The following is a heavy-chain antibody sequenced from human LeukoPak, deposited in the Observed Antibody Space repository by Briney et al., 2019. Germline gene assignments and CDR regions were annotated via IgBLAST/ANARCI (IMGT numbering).Heavy chain of an antibody. J-gene: IGHJ6*02. Sequence: ASVKVSCKASGGTFSSYAISWVRQDPGQGLEWMGGIIPIFGTANYAQKFQGRVTITADESTSTAYMELSSLRSEDTAVYYCARSEPLTYYYDSSADNQTPYYYGMDVWGQGTTVTVSS. D-gene: IGHD3-22*01. V-gene: IGHV1-69*13. CDR1: GGTFSSYA. CDR2: IIPIFGTA. CDR3: ARSEPLTYYYDSSADNQTPYYYGMDV.